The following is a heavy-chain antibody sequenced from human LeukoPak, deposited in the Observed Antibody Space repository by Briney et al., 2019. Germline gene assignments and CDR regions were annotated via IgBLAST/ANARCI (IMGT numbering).Heavy chain of an antibody. D-gene: IGHD2-15*01. CDR3: ARTARLPDA. CDR2: IFTSGAT. V-gene: IGHV4-4*09. CDR1: DNSITTHY. J-gene: IGHJ5*02. Sequence: SETLSLTCTVSDNSITTHYWSWIRQPPGKGLEYIGYIFTSGATNSNPSLKSRVTLSLDTSKNQISLKVNSVTAADTAVYYCARTARLPDAWGQGTLVTVSS.